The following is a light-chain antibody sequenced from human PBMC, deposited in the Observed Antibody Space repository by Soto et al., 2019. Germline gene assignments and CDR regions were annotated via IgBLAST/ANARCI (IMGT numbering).Light chain of an antibody. CDR1: SSDVGSYNL. CDR2: EGS. Sequence: QSALTQPASVSGSPGQSITISCTGTSSDVGSYNLVSWYRQHPGKAPKLMIYEGSKRPSGVSNRFSGSKSGNTASLTISGLQAEDEADYYCCSYAGSRVFGGGTKVTVL. V-gene: IGLV2-23*01. CDR3: CSYAGSRV. J-gene: IGLJ3*02.